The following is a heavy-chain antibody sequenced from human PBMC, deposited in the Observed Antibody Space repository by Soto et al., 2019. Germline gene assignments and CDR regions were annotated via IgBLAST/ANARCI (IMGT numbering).Heavy chain of an antibody. CDR2: INPNSGGT. Sequence: ASVKVSCKASGYTFTSYYMHWVRQAPGQGLEWMGWINPNSGGTNYAQKFQGWVTMTRDTSISTAYMELSRLRSDDTAVYYCARGDKDIVVVPAAMDSFDYWGQGTLVTVSS. CDR3: ARGDKDIVVVPAAMDSFDY. D-gene: IGHD2-2*01. CDR1: GYTFTSYY. V-gene: IGHV1-2*04. J-gene: IGHJ4*02.